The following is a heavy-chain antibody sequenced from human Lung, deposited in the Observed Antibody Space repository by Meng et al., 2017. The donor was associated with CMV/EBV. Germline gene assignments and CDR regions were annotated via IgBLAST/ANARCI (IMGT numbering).Heavy chain of an antibody. J-gene: IGHJ1*01. V-gene: IGHV4-4*02. D-gene: IGHD3-10*01. CDR1: GDSITNHNW. Sequence: QVQLRGRGPALVKPSETLSLTCAVSGDSITNHNWWAWVRQPPGKGLEWIGEIHHRGSSAYNPSLKSRVSMSIDKSKNQFSLKLTSVTAADTAVYHCLRRSGGSVWGQGTLVTVSS. CDR3: LRRSGGSV. CDR2: IHHRGSS.